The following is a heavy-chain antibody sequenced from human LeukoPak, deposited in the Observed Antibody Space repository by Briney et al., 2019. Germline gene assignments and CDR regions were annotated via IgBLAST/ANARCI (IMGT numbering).Heavy chain of an antibody. V-gene: IGHV1-8*02. CDR1: GYTFTGYY. D-gene: IGHD5-12*01. J-gene: IGHJ5*02. Sequence: ASVKVSCKASGYTFTGYYMHWVRQAPGQGLEWMGWMNPNSGNTGYAQKFQGRVTMTRNTSISTAYMELSSLRSEDTAVYYCARDSGYVWFDPWGQGTLVTVSS. CDR2: MNPNSGNT. CDR3: ARDSGYVWFDP.